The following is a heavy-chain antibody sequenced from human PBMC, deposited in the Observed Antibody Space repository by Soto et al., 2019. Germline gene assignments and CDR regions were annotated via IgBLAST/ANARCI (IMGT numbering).Heavy chain of an antibody. CDR2: MNPNSGNT. J-gene: IGHJ1*01. D-gene: IGHD2-15*01. V-gene: IGHV1-8*01. CDR3: AIGLRLAATSVSFQH. CDR1: GYTFTSYD. Sequence: QVQLVQSGAEVKKPGASVKVSCKASGYTFTSYDINWVRQATGQGLEWMGWMNPNSGNTGYAQKFQGRVTMTTNTYLTTAYMEVSSLRSDDTAAEYCAIGLRLAATSVSFQHWGQGTLVTVSS.